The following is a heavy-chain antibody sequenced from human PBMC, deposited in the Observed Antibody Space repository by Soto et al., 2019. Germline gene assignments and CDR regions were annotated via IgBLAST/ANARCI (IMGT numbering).Heavy chain of an antibody. V-gene: IGHV1-69*12. Sequence: QVQLVQSGAEVKKPGSSVKVSCKASGGTFRSYAISWGRQAPGQGLEWMGGITPMFGTANYAQRFQGRVTITADESTRTAYMEMSSLRSEDTAVYYCARAVVVITTNYYYYGMDAWGQGTTVTVSS. CDR3: ARAVVVITTNYYYYGMDA. D-gene: IGHD3-22*01. CDR1: GGTFRSYA. J-gene: IGHJ6*02. CDR2: ITPMFGTA.